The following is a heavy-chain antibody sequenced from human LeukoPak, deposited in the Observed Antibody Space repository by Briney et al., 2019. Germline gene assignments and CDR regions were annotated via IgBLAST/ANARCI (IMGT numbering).Heavy chain of an antibody. D-gene: IGHD6-19*01. Sequence: RSGGSLRLSCAASGFTFSSYAMSWVRQAPGKGLEWVSAISGSGGSTYYADSVKGRFTISRDNSKNTLYLQMNSLRAEDTAVYYCAKTPDGIAVRDYWGQGTLVTVSS. CDR2: ISGSGGST. CDR3: AKTPDGIAVRDY. CDR1: GFTFSSYA. J-gene: IGHJ4*02. V-gene: IGHV3-23*01.